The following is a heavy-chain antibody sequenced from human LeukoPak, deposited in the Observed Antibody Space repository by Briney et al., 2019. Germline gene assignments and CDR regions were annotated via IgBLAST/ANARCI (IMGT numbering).Heavy chain of an antibody. J-gene: IGHJ4*02. D-gene: IGHD5-18*01. CDR3: ARDEIQYFDY. CDR2: IKQDGSEK. Sequence: GGSLRLSCAAAGFTFSSYDMHWVRQAPGKGLEWVANIKQDGSEKYYVDSVKGRFTISRDNAKNSLYLQMNSLRAEDTAVYYCARDEIQYFDYWGQGTLVTVSS. V-gene: IGHV3-7*01. CDR1: GFTFSSYD.